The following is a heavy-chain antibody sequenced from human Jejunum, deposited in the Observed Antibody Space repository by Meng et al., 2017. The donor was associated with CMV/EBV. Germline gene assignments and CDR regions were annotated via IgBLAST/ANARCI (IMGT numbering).Heavy chain of an antibody. V-gene: IGHV1-2*02. D-gene: IGHD1-14*01. CDR1: GYSFSDYY. Sequence: KVSCKADGYSFSDYYMNWVRQAPGQGLEWMGWINPKTGGTDYAQKFQGRVTLTRDTSITTVYMELSNLKSDDSAVYYCSSAPGDYWGQGTLVTVSS. CDR2: INPKTGGT. CDR3: SSAPGDY. J-gene: IGHJ4*02.